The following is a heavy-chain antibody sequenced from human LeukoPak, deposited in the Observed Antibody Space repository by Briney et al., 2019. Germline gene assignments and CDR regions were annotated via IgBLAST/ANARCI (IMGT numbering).Heavy chain of an antibody. D-gene: IGHD2-2*01. CDR3: ARDFPALGHCSSTSCYN. V-gene: IGHV3-21*01. CDR2: ISSSSSYI. CDR1: GFTFSSYS. J-gene: IGHJ4*02. Sequence: GGSLRLSCAASGFTFSSYSMNWVRQAPGKGLEWVSSISSSSSYIYYADSVKGRFTISRDNAKNSLYLQMNSLRAEDTAVYYCARDFPALGHCSSTSCYNWGQGTLVTVSS.